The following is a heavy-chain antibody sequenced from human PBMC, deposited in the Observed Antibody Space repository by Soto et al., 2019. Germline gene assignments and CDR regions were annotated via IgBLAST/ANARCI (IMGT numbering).Heavy chain of an antibody. J-gene: IGHJ4*02. CDR1: GYTFTSYY. V-gene: IGHV1-46*03. D-gene: IGHD3-22*01. CDR2: INPSGGST. Sequence: QVQLVQSGAEVKKPGASVKVSCKASGYTFTSYYMHWVRQAPGQGLEWMGIINPSGGSTSYAQKFQGRVTMTRDTSTSTVYMELSSLRSEDTAVYYCARVPLPTTYYYDSSGSPFDYWGQGTLVTVSS. CDR3: ARVPLPTTYYYDSSGSPFDY.